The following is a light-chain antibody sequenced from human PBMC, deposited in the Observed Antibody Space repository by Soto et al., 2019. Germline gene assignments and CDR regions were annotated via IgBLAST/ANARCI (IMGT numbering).Light chain of an antibody. J-gene: IGKJ1*01. CDR1: QSVPSNF. Sequence: EIVLTQSPGTLSLSPGERATLSCRASQSVPSNFLAWYQQKPGQAPILLIYGLSRRATGIPDRFSGSGSGTDFTLTISRLEPEDFEVYYCQQYDSSWTFGQGTKVEIK. CDR2: GLS. V-gene: IGKV3-20*01. CDR3: QQYDSSWT.